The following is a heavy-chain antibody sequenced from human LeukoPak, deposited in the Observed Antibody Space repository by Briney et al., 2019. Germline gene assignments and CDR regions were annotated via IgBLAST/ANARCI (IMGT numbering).Heavy chain of an antibody. D-gene: IGHD3-10*01. J-gene: IGHJ4*02. Sequence: GGSLRLSCAASGFMFSSYWMHWVRLGPGKGLVWVSCIDPDGTETTYADSVKGRLTISRDNAKNTVFLQMNNLTAEDTAVYYCTRAYDSGTYSTFDYWGQGALVTVTS. CDR3: TRAYDSGTYSTFDY. V-gene: IGHV3-74*01. CDR2: IDPDGTET. CDR1: GFMFSSYW.